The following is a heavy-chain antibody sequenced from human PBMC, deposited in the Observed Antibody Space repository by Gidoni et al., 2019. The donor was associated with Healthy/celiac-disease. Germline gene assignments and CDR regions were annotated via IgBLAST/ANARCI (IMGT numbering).Heavy chain of an antibody. J-gene: IGHJ6*02. V-gene: IGHV1-2*02. CDR1: GYTFPGYS. Sequence: QVQLVQSGAEVKQPGASVKVSCQASGYTFPGYSMHWVRQAPGQGLEWMGWINPNSGGTNYAQKFQGRVTMTRDTSISTAYMELSRLRSDDTAVYYCARDYYYGSGVGYYGMDVWGQGTTVTVSS. D-gene: IGHD3-10*01. CDR2: INPNSGGT. CDR3: ARDYYYGSGVGYYGMDV.